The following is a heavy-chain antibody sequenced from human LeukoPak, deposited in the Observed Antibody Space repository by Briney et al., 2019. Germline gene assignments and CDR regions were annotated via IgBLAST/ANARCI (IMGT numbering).Heavy chain of an antibody. V-gene: IGHV1-2*02. J-gene: IGHJ4*02. CDR2: INPNSGGT. CDR1: GYTFTGYY. CDR3: ARDMDSSGWCYFDY. Sequence: GASVKVSCKASGYTFTGYYMHWVRQAPGQGLEWMGWINPNSGGTNYAQKFQGRVTMARDTSISTAYMELSRLRSDDTAVYYCARDMDSSGWCYFDYWGQGTLVTVSS. D-gene: IGHD6-19*01.